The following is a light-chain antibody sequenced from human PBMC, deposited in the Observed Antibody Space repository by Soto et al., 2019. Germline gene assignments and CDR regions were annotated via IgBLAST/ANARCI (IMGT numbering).Light chain of an antibody. CDR3: QQYDDWLRLT. V-gene: IGKV3-20*01. Sequence: EIVLTQSPGTLSLSPGERATLSCRASQSVSNNYLAWYQQKPGQAPRLLIYGASSRATGIPDRFSGSESGTEFNLTISSLQSEDFAVYFCQQYDDWLRLTFGGGTKVDI. CDR1: QSVSNNY. CDR2: GAS. J-gene: IGKJ4*01.